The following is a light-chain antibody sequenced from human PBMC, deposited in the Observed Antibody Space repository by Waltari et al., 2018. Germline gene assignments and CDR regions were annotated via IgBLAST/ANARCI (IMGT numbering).Light chain of an antibody. J-gene: IGKJ1*01. CDR2: AAS. CDR3: QQLNSYQWT. CDR1: QGISTY. V-gene: IGKV1-9*01. Sequence: IHLTQSPSSLSASVGDRVTIPCRASQGISTYLAWYHQKPGKAPKLLIYAASPLQSGVPSRFSGSGSGTDFTLTISRLQPEDFATYYCQQLNSYQWTFGQGTKVEIK.